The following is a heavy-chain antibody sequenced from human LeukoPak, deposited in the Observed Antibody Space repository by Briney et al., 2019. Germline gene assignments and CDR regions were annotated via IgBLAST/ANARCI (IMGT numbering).Heavy chain of an antibody. CDR1: GFTFTNYW. J-gene: IGHJ3*02. D-gene: IGHD4-17*01. CDR2: INKDGSEE. V-gene: IGHV3-7*01. Sequence: GGSLRLSCAASGFTFTNYWMKWVRQAPGGGPEWLANINKDGSEEYYADSVKGRFTISRDNAKNSLYLQMNSLRAEDTAVYYCARGHGDYSSGLAFDIWGQGTMVTVSS. CDR3: ARGHGDYSSGLAFDI.